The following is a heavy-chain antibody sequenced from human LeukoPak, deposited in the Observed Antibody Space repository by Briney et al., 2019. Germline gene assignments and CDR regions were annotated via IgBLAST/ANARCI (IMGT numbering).Heavy chain of an antibody. CDR3: ARSGSYSVANNDY. CDR2: IYYSGST. V-gene: IGHV4-39*07. Sequence: SETLSLTCTVSGGSISSSSYYWGWIRQPPGKGLEWIGSIYYSGSTYYNPSLKSRVTISVDTSKNQFSLKLSSVTAADTAVYYCARSGSYSVANNDYWGQGTLVTVSS. J-gene: IGHJ4*02. CDR1: GGSISSSSYY. D-gene: IGHD1-26*01.